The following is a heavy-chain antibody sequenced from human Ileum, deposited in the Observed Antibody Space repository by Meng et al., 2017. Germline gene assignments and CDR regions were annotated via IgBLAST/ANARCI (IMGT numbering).Heavy chain of an antibody. CDR3: TTDLRWELLTNY. V-gene: IGHV3-15*01. Sequence: GESLKISCAASGFTFSDAWMSWVRQAPGKGLEWVARVKSTTFGETRDYAAPVKDRFTISRDDSRNMVFLQMNSLTTEDTAVYFCTTDLRWELLTNYWGQGTLVTVSS. J-gene: IGHJ4*02. CDR1: GFTFSDAW. D-gene: IGHD1-26*01. CDR2: VKSTTFGETR.